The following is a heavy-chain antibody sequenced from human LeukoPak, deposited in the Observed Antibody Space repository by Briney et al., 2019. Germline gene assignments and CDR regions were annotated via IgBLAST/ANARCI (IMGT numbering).Heavy chain of an antibody. D-gene: IGHD5-18*01. V-gene: IGHV3-30*02. CDR3: AKLPDTAMDY. Sequence: GGSLRLSCAASGFTFSSYGMHWVRQAPGKGLEWVAFIRYDGSNKYYADSVKGRFTISRDNSKNTLYLPMNSLRAGDTAVYYCAKLPDTAMDYWGQGTLVTVSS. CDR2: IRYDGSNK. J-gene: IGHJ4*02. CDR1: GFTFSSYG.